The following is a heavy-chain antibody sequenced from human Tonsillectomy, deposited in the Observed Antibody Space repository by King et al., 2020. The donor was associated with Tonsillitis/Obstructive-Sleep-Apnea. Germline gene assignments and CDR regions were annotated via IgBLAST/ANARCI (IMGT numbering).Heavy chain of an antibody. Sequence: VQLVESGGGVVRPGGSLRLSCAASGFTFDDYGMSWVRQAPGKGLEWVSGINWNGGSTGYADSVKGRFTISRDNAKNSLYLQMTSLRAEDTALYYCARDPGYCSSTSCYTSYYYMDVWGKGTTVTVSS. CDR2: INWNGGST. J-gene: IGHJ6*03. D-gene: IGHD2-2*02. CDR3: ARDPGYCSSTSCYTSYYYMDV. V-gene: IGHV3-20*04. CDR1: GFTFDDYG.